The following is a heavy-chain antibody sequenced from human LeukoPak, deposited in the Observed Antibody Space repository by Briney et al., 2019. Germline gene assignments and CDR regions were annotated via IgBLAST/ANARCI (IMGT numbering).Heavy chain of an antibody. CDR1: GFTFSSYA. CDR2: ISYDGSNK. Sequence: PGGSLRLSCAASGFTFSSYAIHWVRQAPGKGLEWVAVISYDGSNKYYADSVKGRFTISRDNSKNTLYLQMNSLRAEDTAVYYCARDRDRDYFDYWGQGTLVTVSS. CDR3: ARDRDRDYFDY. D-gene: IGHD3-10*01. V-gene: IGHV3-30-3*01. J-gene: IGHJ4*02.